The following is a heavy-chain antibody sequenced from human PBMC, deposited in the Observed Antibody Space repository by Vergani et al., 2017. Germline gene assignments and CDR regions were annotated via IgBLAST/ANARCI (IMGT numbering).Heavy chain of an antibody. Sequence: QLQLQESGPGLVKPSETLSLTCTVSGGSISSSSYYWGWIRQPPGKGLEWIGSIYYSGSTYYNPSLKSRVTISVDTSKNQFSLKLSSVTAADTAVYYCAKGGGYDSSGSHDAFDIWGQGTMVTVSS. V-gene: IGHV4-39*07. J-gene: IGHJ3*02. CDR3: AKGGGYDSSGSHDAFDI. D-gene: IGHD3-22*01. CDR1: GGSISSSSYY. CDR2: IYYSGST.